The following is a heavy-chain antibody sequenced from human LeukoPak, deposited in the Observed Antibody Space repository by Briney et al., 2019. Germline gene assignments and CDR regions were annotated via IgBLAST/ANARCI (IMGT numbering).Heavy chain of an antibody. CDR3: AKIKWPASDY. Sequence: PGGFLRLSCAASGFTFSSYAMNWVRQAPGKGLEWVSAISGSGGNSYYADSVKGRFTISRDNSKNTLYLQMNSLRVEDTAVYYCAKIKWPASDYWGQGTLATVSS. CDR1: GFTFSSYA. J-gene: IGHJ4*02. D-gene: IGHD2-8*01. CDR2: ISGSGGNS. V-gene: IGHV3-23*01.